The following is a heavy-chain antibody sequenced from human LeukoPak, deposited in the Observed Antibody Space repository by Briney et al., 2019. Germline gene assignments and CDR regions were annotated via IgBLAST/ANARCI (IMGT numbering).Heavy chain of an antibody. D-gene: IGHD2-2*02. Sequence: PGGSLRLSCAASGFTFSSYAMHWVRQAPGKGLEWVAVISYGGSNKYYADSVKGRFTISRDNSKNTLYLQMNSLRAEDTAVYYCARRSVPAAIGSWFDPWGQGTLVTVSS. CDR3: ARRSVPAAIGSWFDP. J-gene: IGHJ5*02. CDR2: ISYGGSNK. V-gene: IGHV3-30*04. CDR1: GFTFSSYA.